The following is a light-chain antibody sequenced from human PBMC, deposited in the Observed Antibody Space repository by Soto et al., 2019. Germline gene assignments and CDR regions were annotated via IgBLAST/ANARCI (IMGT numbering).Light chain of an antibody. J-gene: IGKJ5*01. Sequence: EVVVTQSPGTLSLSPGERSILACRASQSLTTNLACYQQKPGQAPRLLIHDASTRATGIPARFSGSGSGTEFTLTISSLQSEDFAVYYCQQYDDWPLTFGQGTRLEI. CDR1: QSLTTN. CDR2: DAS. V-gene: IGKV3-15*01. CDR3: QQYDDWPLT.